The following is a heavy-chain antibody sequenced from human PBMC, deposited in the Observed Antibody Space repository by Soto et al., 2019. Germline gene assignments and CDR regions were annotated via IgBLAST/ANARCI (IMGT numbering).Heavy chain of an antibody. CDR2: IIPKSGTT. V-gene: IGHV1-69*13. J-gene: IGHJ6*02. Sequence: GASVKVSCKASGGTFTTYAFSWVRQAPGQGLEWMGGIIPKSGTTNYAQKFQGRVTISADESTTTAYMDLTSLRSEDTAVYYCAAEFSSSVEFFHYYGMDVWGQGTTVTVPS. CDR1: GGTFTTYA. D-gene: IGHD6-6*01. CDR3: AAEFSSSVEFFHYYGMDV.